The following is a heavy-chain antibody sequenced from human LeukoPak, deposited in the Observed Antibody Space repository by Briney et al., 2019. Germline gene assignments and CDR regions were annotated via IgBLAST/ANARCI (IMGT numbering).Heavy chain of an antibody. CDR2: IWYDGSNT. J-gene: IGHJ5*02. V-gene: IGHV3-33*08. CDR3: AGDRKSGNFLGEFDH. Sequence: AGGSLRLSCAASGFTFSSYAMHWVRQAPGKGLEWVALIWYDGSNTYYTDSVRGRFTISRDNSKSTLYLQMNSLRAEDTAIYYCAGDRKSGNFLGEFDHWGLGTLVTVSS. CDR1: GFTFSSYA. D-gene: IGHD1-26*01.